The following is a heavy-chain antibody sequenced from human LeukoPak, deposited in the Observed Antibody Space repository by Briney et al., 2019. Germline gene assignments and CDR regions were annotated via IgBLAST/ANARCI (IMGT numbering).Heavy chain of an antibody. CDR2: IYHSGST. CDR3: ARSGYYDSSGYSYYFDY. D-gene: IGHD3-22*01. Sequence: PSQTLSLTCTVSGGSISSGGYYWSWIRQPPGKGLEWIGYIYHSGSTYYNPSLKSRVTISVDRSKNQFSLKLSSVTAADTAVYYCARSGYYDSSGYSYYFDYWGQGTLVTVSS. CDR1: GGSISSGGYY. J-gene: IGHJ4*02. V-gene: IGHV4-30-2*01.